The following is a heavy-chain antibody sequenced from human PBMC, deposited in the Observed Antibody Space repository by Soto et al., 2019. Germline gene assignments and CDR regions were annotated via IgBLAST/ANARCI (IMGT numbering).Heavy chain of an antibody. J-gene: IGHJ3*02. Sequence: EVQLLESGGGLVQPGGSLRLSCAASGFTFSSYAMSWVRQAPGKGLEWVSAISGSGGSTYYADSVNGGFTISRDNSKNRLYLQMNSLRAEDTAVYYCAKDRPGYWYAFEIWGQGTMVTVSS. CDR1: GFTFSSYA. CDR3: AKDRPGYWYAFEI. V-gene: IGHV3-23*01. CDR2: ISGSGGST. D-gene: IGHD6-13*01.